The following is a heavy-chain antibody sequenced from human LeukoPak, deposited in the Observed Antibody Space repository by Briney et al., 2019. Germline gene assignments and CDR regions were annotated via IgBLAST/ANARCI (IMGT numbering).Heavy chain of an antibody. Sequence: GEALMLSCKCSGYGFTCYWISWLRPMPGEGLEWMGRIDPSVSYSYYSPSSQGHVTISADKSITTAYLQWSNLKASDTAMYHCARQGSNWFDPWGQGTLVTVSS. J-gene: IGHJ5*02. CDR1: GYGFTCYW. D-gene: IGHD3-10*01. CDR3: ARQGSNWFDP. CDR2: IDPSVSYS. V-gene: IGHV5-10-1*01.